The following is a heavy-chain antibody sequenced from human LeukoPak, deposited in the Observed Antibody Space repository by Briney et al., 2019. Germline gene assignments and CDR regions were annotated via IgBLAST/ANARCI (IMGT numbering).Heavy chain of an antibody. J-gene: IGHJ4*02. CDR1: GFTFSSYA. D-gene: IGHD5-18*01. CDR2: ISGSGGST. V-gene: IGHV3-23*01. CDR3: AKDRIQLWFH. Sequence: GGSLRLSCAASGFTFSSYAMSWVRQAPGKGLGWVSAISGSGGSTYYADSVKGRFTISRDNTKNTLYLQMNSLRAEDRAVYYCAKDRIQLWFHWGQGTLVTVSS.